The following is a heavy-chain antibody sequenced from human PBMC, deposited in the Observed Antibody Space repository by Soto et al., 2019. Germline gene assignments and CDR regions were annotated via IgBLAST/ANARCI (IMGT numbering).Heavy chain of an antibody. Sequence: SETLSLTCAVSGGSISSGGYSWSWIRQPPGKGLEWIGYIYHSGSTYYNPSLKSRVTISVDRSKNQFSLKLSSVTAADTAVYYCARELELRFDPWGQGTLVTVSS. CDR1: GGSISSGGYS. J-gene: IGHJ5*02. D-gene: IGHD1-7*01. CDR3: ARELELRFDP. V-gene: IGHV4-30-2*01. CDR2: IYHSGST.